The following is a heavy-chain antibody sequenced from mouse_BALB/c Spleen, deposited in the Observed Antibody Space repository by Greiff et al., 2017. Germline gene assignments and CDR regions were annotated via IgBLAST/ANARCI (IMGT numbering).Heavy chain of an antibody. V-gene: IGHV3-8*02. J-gene: IGHJ4*01. Sequence: VQLKESGPSLVKPSQTLSLTCSVTGDSITSGYWNWIRKFPGNKLEYMGYISYSGSTYYNPSLKSRISITRDTSKNQYYLQLNSVTTEDTATYYCARYDSFDYGNYGWAMDYWGQGTSVTVSS. D-gene: IGHD2-1*01. CDR1: GDSITSGY. CDR3: ARYDSFDYGNYGWAMDY. CDR2: ISYSGST.